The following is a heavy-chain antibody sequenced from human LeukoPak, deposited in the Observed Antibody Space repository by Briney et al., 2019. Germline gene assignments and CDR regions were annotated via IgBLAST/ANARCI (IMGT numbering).Heavy chain of an antibody. D-gene: IGHD3-3*01. CDR2: IIPIFGTA. CDR1: GGTFSSYA. Sequence: SVKVSCKASGGTFSSYAISWVRQAPGQGLEWMGGIIPIFGTANYAQKFQGRVTITTDESTSTAYMELSSLRSEDTAVYYCARVSSQRKSGPHYYYYYYMDVWGKGTTVTVSS. CDR3: ARVSSQRKSGPHYYYYYYMDV. V-gene: IGHV1-69*05. J-gene: IGHJ6*03.